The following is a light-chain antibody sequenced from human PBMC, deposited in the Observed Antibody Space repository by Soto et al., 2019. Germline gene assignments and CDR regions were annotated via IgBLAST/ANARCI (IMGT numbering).Light chain of an antibody. CDR3: GSWDSSLTANV. J-gene: IGLJ1*01. CDR2: DDI. CDR1: TSNVPNNF. Sequence: QSVLTQPPSVSAAPGQKVTISCSGTTSNVPNNFVSWYQEFPGKAPKLLIYDDIRRPSGIPDRFSSSKSCTSATLGITGLQTGDEADYYCGSWDSSLTANVFGTGPKVTVL. V-gene: IGLV1-51*01.